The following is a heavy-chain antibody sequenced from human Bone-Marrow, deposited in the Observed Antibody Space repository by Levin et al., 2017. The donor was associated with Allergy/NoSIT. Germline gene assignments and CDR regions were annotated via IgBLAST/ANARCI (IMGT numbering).Heavy chain of an antibody. CDR2: ISFDGSLD. J-gene: IGHJ4*02. CDR1: GFTFSNYT. V-gene: IGHV3-30*04. Sequence: GESLKISCAASGFTFSNYTMHWVRQAPGKGLEWVAIISFDGSLDYYAGSVRGRFTVSRDNSKITMFLQLNSLKTEDTAVYYCARAPYSSRWYFDHWGQGTLVTVSS. CDR3: ARAPYSSRWYFDH. D-gene: IGHD5-18*01.